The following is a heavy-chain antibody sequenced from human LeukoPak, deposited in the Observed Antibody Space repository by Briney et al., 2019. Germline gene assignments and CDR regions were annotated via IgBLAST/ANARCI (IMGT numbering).Heavy chain of an antibody. J-gene: IGHJ4*02. V-gene: IGHV3-53*01. CDR2: IYSGGST. CDR1: GFTVSSNY. D-gene: IGHD6-19*01. CDR3: ARVYSSGWYYDY. Sequence: GGSLGLSCAASGFTVSSNYMSWVRQAPGKGLEWVSVIYSGGSTYYADSVKGRFTISRDNSKNTLYLQMNSLRAEDTAVYYCARVYSSGWYYDYWGQGTLVTVSS.